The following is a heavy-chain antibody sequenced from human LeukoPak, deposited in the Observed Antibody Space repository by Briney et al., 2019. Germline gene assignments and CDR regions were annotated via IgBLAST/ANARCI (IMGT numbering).Heavy chain of an antibody. CDR3: ARDVGYCSGGSCYDLDY. CDR1: GFTFSSYG. V-gene: IGHV3-23*01. Sequence: PGGTLRLSCAASGFTFSSYGMTWVRQAPGKGLEWVSGISGSGDSTYYADSVKGRFTISRDNSKNTVYLQMNSLRAEDTAVYYCARDVGYCSGGSCYDLDYWGQGTLVTVSS. D-gene: IGHD2-15*01. CDR2: ISGSGDST. J-gene: IGHJ4*02.